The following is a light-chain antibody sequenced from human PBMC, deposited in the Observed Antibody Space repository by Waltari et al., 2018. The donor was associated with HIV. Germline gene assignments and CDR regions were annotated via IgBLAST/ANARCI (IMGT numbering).Light chain of an antibody. V-gene: IGLV3-19*01. J-gene: IGLJ2*01. Sequence: SSELTQEPAVSVALGQTVRITCQGDSHTSYYVSWYHQKPGQAPVLVIYGKNSRPSGIPDRFSGSGSGDTYSLTITGAQSEEEGDYYCSSRDSNGDHLVVFGGGTKLTVL. CDR3: SSRDSNGDHLVV. CDR1: SHTSYY. CDR2: GKN.